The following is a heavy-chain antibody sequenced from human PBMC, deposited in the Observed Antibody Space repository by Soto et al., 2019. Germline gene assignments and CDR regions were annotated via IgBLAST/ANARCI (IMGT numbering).Heavy chain of an antibody. CDR1: GYSITNYW. CDR3: ARSSGANLYYFDH. CDR2: IYPGDSDT. D-gene: IGHD6-19*01. J-gene: IGHJ4*02. Sequence: GESLKISCEDSGYSITNYWIGWVRQMPGKSLEWMGIIYPGDSDTRYSPSFQGQVSISADKSINTAYLQWSNLKASDTAIYYCARSSGANLYYFDHWGQGTLVTVSS. V-gene: IGHV5-51*01.